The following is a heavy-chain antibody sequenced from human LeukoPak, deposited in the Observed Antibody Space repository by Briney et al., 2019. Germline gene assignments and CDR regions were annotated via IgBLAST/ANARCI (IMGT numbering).Heavy chain of an antibody. Sequence: SETLSLSCTVSGGSISGINYWWGWFRQPPGKGLEWIGSFHYSGITSYKPSLRSRVTMPVDTSKNQFSLKLSSVTAADTAVYYCARLSPTDYEIDYWGQGTLVTVSS. CDR2: FHYSGIT. D-gene: IGHD4-17*01. CDR3: ARLSPTDYEIDY. V-gene: IGHV4-39*01. J-gene: IGHJ4*02. CDR1: GGSISGINYW.